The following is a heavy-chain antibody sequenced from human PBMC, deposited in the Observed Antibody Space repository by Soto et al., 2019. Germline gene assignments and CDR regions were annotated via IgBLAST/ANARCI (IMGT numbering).Heavy chain of an antibody. D-gene: IGHD3-10*01. CDR1: GGSFSGYY. V-gene: IGHV4-34*01. J-gene: IGHJ6*02. CDR2: INHSGST. Sequence: SETLSLTCAVYGGSFSGYYWSWIRQPPGKGLEWIGEINHSGSTNYNPSLKSRVTISVDTSKNQFSLKLSSVTAADTAVYYCARFRIGSGSYYIGAYYYYGMDVWGQGTTVTVSS. CDR3: ARFRIGSGSYYIGAYYYYGMDV.